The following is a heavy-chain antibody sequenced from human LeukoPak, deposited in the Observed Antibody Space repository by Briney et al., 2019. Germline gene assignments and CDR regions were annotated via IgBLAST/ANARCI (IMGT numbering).Heavy chain of an antibody. V-gene: IGHV4-39*07. CDR2: IYYSGST. J-gene: IGHJ4*02. CDR1: GGSISSYY. Sequence: PSETLSLTCTVSGGSISSYYWGWIRQPPGKGLEWIGSIYYSGSTYYNPSLKSRVTISVDTSKNQFSLKLSSVTAADTAVYYCATSVVVAMGYYFDYWGQGTLVTVSS. D-gene: IGHD2-15*01. CDR3: ATSVVVAMGYYFDY.